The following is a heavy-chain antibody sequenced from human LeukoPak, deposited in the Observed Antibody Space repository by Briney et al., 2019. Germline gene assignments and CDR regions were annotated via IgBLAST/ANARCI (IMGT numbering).Heavy chain of an antibody. D-gene: IGHD2-15*01. Sequence: GGSLRLSCAASGFTLSSYAISWVRQAPGQGLEWMGGIIPIFGTANYAQKFQGRVTITADKSTSTAYMELSSLRSEDTAVYYCARGCCSGGSCYSYPSYYYYYYMDVWGKGTTVTVSS. J-gene: IGHJ6*03. CDR2: IIPIFGTA. CDR3: ARGCCSGGSCYSYPSYYYYYYMDV. V-gene: IGHV1-69*06. CDR1: GFTLSSYA.